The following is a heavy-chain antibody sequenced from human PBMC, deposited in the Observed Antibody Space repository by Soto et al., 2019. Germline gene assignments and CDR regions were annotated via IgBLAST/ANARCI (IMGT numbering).Heavy chain of an antibody. CDR1: GYTFSSFG. CDR2: ISAHNGDT. V-gene: IGHV1-18*01. J-gene: IGHJ4*02. CDR3: ARGGDSYGVAY. Sequence: QVQLVQSGAEVKKPGASVKVSCKASGYTFSSFGITWVRQAPGHGLEWMGWISAHNGDTQYAQKYQGRVNLTTDTSRNTAHMELRSLRSDDTAVYFGARGGDSYGVAYWGQGTLIIV. D-gene: IGHD5-18*01.